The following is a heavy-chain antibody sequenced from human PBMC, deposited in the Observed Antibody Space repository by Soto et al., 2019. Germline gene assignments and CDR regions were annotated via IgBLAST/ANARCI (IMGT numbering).Heavy chain of an antibody. CDR1: GYTFTSYA. CDR2: ISAYNGNT. CDR3: ARDAPPEDY. J-gene: IGHJ4*02. Sequence: QVQLVQSGAEVKKPGASVKVSCKASGYTFTSYAISWVRQAPGQGLEWMGWISAYNGNTNYAQKRRGRVTTTAETSTSTDYMELRRLRSDDTAVYYCARDAPPEDYWGQGTLVTVSS. V-gene: IGHV1-18*01.